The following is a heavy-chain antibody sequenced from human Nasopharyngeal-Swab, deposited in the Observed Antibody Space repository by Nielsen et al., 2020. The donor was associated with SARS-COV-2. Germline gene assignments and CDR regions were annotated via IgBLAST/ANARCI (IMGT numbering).Heavy chain of an antibody. Sequence: GESLKISCAASGFTFSDYYMSWIRQAPGKGLEWVSYISSSGSTIYYADSVKGRFTISRDNAKNSLYLQMNSLRAEDTAVYYCARDSLPWPVPEYFQHWGQCTLVTVSS. D-gene: IGHD6-19*01. V-gene: IGHV3-11*04. CDR2: ISSSGSTI. J-gene: IGHJ1*01. CDR1: GFTFSDYY. CDR3: ARDSLPWPVPEYFQH.